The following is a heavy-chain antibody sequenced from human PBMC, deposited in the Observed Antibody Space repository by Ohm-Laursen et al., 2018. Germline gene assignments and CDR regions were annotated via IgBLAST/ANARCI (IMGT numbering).Heavy chain of an antibody. V-gene: IGHV3-72*01. Sequence: SLRLSCAASTITFSRYWMSWVRQAPGKGLEWVGRIRNKANSYTTEYAASVKGRFTISRDDSKNTLYLQMNTLRAEDTAVYYCADIRGYIFGGLDYWGQGTLVTVSS. CDR2: IRNKANSYTT. CDR1: TITFSRYW. CDR3: ADIRGYIFGGLDY. D-gene: IGHD3-10*02. J-gene: IGHJ4*02.